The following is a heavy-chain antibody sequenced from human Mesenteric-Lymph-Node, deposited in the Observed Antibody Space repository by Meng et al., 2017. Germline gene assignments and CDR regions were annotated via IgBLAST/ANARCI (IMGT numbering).Heavy chain of an antibody. V-gene: IGHV4-59*01. CDR2: IYYSGST. CDR1: GFTFSDYY. CDR3: ARGGITMVRGVKGVDY. J-gene: IGHJ4*02. D-gene: IGHD3-10*01. Sequence: ESLKISCAASGFTFSDYYMSWIRQPPGKGLEWSGYIYYSGSTNYNPSLKSRVTISVDTSKNQFSLKLSSVTAADTAVYYCARGGITMVRGVKGVDYWGQGTLVTVSS.